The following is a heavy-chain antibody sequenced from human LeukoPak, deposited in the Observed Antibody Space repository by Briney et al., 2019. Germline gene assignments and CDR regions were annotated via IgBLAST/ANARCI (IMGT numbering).Heavy chain of an antibody. J-gene: IGHJ4*02. V-gene: IGHV1-2*02. Sequence: ASVKVSCKASGYTFSGYYMHWVRQAPGQGREWMGWINPKSGGTNEAQKFHDRVTMTRDTSIRTAYMEVSRLRSDDTAVYYCARSPDTLTGENFDYWGQGTLVTVSS. CDR3: ARSPDTLTGENFDY. CDR1: GYTFSGYY. D-gene: IGHD3-9*01. CDR2: INPKSGGT.